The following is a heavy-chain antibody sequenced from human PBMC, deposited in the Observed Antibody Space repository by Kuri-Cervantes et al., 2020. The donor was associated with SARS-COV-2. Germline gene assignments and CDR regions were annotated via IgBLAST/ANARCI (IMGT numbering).Heavy chain of an antibody. CDR3: ATVPGTFSYSSSSA. CDR1: GYTLTELS. D-gene: IGHD6-6*01. CDR2: FDPEDGET. J-gene: IGHJ5*02. Sequence: PSVKVSCKVSGYTLTELSMHWVRQAPGKGLEWMGGFDPEDGETIYAQKFQGRVTMTEDTSTDTAYMELSSLRSEDTAVYYCATVPGTFSYSSSSAWGQGTLVTVSS. V-gene: IGHV1-24*01.